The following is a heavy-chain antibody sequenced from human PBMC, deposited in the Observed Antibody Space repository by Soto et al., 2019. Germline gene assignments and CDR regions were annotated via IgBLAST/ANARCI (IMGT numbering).Heavy chain of an antibody. Sequence: SETLSLTCTVSGGSISSGDYYWSWIRQPPGKGLEWIGYIYYSGSTYYNPSLKSRVTISVDTSKNQFSLKLSSVTAADTAAYYCARAMVVTQNWFDPWGQGTLVTVSS. V-gene: IGHV4-30-4*01. D-gene: IGHD2-21*02. CDR3: ARAMVVTQNWFDP. CDR1: GGSISSGDYY. J-gene: IGHJ5*02. CDR2: IYYSGST.